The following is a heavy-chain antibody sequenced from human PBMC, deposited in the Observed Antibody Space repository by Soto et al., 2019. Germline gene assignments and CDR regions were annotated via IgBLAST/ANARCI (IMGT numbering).Heavy chain of an antibody. J-gene: IGHJ4*02. CDR2: IYYSGST. CDR1: GGSISSYY. D-gene: IGHD3-22*01. Sequence: PSETLSLTFTVSGGSISSYYWSWIRQPPGKGLEWIVYIYYSGSTNYKPSLKSLVTISVDTSKNQFSLKLSSVTAADTAVYYCARESDYYDSIGSYFHXWGQGTPVTVSX. CDR3: ARESDYYDSIGSYFHX. V-gene: IGHV4-59*01.